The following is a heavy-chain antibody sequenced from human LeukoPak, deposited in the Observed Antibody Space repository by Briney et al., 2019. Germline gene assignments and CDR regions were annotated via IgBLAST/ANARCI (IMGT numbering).Heavy chain of an antibody. CDR3: TTPAGEDGDYFDY. CDR1: GFTFSNAW. CDR2: IKSKTDGGTT. Sequence: GGSLRLSCAASGFTFSNAWMSWVRQAPGKGLEWVGRIKSKTDGGTTDYAAPVKGRFTISRDDSKNTLYLQMNSLKTEDTAVYYCTTPAGEDGDYFDYWGQGTLVTVSS. V-gene: IGHV3-15*01. D-gene: IGHD2-2*01. J-gene: IGHJ4*02.